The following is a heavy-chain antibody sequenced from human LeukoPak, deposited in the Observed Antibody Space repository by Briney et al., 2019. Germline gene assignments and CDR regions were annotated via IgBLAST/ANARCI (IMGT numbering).Heavy chain of an antibody. CDR3: ANTVEMATLDAFDI. D-gene: IGHD5-24*01. V-gene: IGHV3-23*01. CDR2: ISGSGGST. CDR1: GFTFSSYA. Sequence: PGGSLRLSCAASGFTFSSYAMSWVRQAPGKGLEWVSAISGSGGSTYYADSVKGRFTISRDNAKNSLYLQMNSLRAEDTAVYYCANTVEMATLDAFDIWGQGTMVTVSS. J-gene: IGHJ3*02.